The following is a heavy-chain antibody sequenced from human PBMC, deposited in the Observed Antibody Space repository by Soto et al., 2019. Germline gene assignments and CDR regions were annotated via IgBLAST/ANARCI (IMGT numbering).Heavy chain of an antibody. CDR2: ISISGTII. CDR1: GFILSDYE. J-gene: IGHJ5*02. CDR3: AREGGFDWFYP. Sequence: GGSLRLSCEGSGFILSDYEMNWVRQVPGKGLEWISYISISGTIIHYADSVKGRFTISRDNAKNSVYLQMNSLRVEDTAIYYCAREGGFDWFYPWGQGTLVTVSS. V-gene: IGHV3-48*03.